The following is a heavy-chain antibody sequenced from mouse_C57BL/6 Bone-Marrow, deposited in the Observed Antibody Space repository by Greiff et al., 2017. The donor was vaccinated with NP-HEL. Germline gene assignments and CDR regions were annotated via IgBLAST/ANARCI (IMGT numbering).Heavy chain of an antibody. CDR2: IYYSGTI. Sequence: EVQRVESGPGLVKPSQTVFLTCTVSGISITTGNYRWSWIRQFPGNKLEWIGFIYYSGTITYNPSSTSRTTITRDTPKNQFFLEMNSLTAEDTATYYCARDGGAYDYDEGVDYWGQGTAVTVSS. CDR3: ARDGGAYDYDEGVDY. V-gene: IGHV3-5*01. CDR1: GISITTGNYR. D-gene: IGHD2-4*01. J-gene: IGHJ4*01.